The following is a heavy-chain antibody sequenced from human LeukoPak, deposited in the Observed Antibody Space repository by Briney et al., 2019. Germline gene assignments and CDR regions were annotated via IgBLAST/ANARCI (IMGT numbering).Heavy chain of an antibody. CDR2: IYYSGST. D-gene: IGHD4-17*01. CDR3: ARHSSLPTAPFDY. J-gene: IGHJ4*02. Sequence: SETLSLTCTVSGGSISSSGYYWGWIRQPPGKGLEWIGSIYYSGSTYYNPSLKSRVTISVDTSKNQFSLKLSSVTAADTAVYYCARHSSLPTAPFDYWGQGTLVTVSS. V-gene: IGHV4-39*01. CDR1: GGSISSSGYY.